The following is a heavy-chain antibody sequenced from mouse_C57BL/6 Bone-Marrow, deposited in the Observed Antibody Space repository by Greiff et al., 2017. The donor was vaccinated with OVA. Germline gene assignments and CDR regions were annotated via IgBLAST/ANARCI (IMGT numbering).Heavy chain of an antibody. V-gene: IGHV3-6*01. CDR2: ISYDGSN. CDR1: GYSITSGYY. Sequence: EVKLVESGPGLVKPSQSLSLTCSVTGYSITSGYYWNWIRQFPGNKLEWMGYISYDGSNNYNPSLKNRISITRDTSKNQFFLKLNSVTTEDTATYYCARDSYYYGSSLYYFDYWGQGTTLTVSS. D-gene: IGHD1-1*01. CDR3: ARDSYYYGSSLYYFDY. J-gene: IGHJ2*01.